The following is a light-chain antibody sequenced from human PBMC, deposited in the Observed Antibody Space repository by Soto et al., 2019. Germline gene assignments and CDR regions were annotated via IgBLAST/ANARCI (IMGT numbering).Light chain of an antibody. CDR2: RNH. CDR1: RSNIGTYN. Sequence: QSVLTQSPSASGTPGQRVTISCSGSRSNIGTYNVNWYQQLPGTAPTLLIYRNHQSPSVVPARFSGSKSCTSASLAISGPQAEAEADYDCAAWDYSLRAVVFGGGTKLTVL. J-gene: IGLJ2*01. CDR3: AAWDYSLRAVV. V-gene: IGLV1-44*01.